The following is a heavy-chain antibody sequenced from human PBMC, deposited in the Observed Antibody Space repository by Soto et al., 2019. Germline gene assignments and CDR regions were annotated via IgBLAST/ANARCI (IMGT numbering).Heavy chain of an antibody. D-gene: IGHD3-22*01. Sequence: GGSRTLSWAASGSSFSFYTMSWVRQAPGKGLGWRSDMNDRGYTIRDTESVKGRFTISRDNAKNSLYLQMNSLRCEDTAVYYCASDFSGPNYDDSSGYHLDVWGQGTTVTVSS. V-gene: IGHV3-48*04. CDR3: ASDFSGPNYDDSSGYHLDV. CDR2: MNDRGYTI. J-gene: IGHJ6*02. CDR1: GSSFSFYT.